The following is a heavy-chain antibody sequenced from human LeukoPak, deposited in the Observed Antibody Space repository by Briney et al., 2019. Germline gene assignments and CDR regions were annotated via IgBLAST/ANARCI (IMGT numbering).Heavy chain of an antibody. J-gene: IGHJ4*02. CDR1: GFTFSSYA. V-gene: IGHV3-23*01. D-gene: IGHD5-18*01. CDR3: AKDMIRIQLWLGFDY. Sequence: GGSLRLSCAASGFTFSSYAMSWVRQAPGKGLEWVSAISGSGGSTYYADSVKGRFTISRDNSKNTLYLRMNSLRAEDTAVYYCAKDMIRIQLWLGFDYWGQGTLVTVSS. CDR2: ISGSGGST.